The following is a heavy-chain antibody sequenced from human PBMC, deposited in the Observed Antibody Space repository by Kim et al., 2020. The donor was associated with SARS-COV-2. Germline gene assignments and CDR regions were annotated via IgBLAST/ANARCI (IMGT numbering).Heavy chain of an antibody. CDR3: ARGQFSSHYYDSSGYYHYFDF. D-gene: IGHD3-22*01. V-gene: IGHV4-34*01. J-gene: IGHJ4*02. CDR1: GGTFSGYY. Sequence: SETLSLTCAVYGGTFSGYYWSWIRQPPGKGLEWIGEIYHSGSTSYNPSLKSRVTISADPSKNQFSLKLSSVTAADTAVYYCARGQFSSHYYDSSGYYHYFDFWGQGTLVTVSS. CDR2: IYHSGST.